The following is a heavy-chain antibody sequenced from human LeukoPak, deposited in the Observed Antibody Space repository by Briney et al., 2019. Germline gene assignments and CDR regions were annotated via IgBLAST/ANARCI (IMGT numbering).Heavy chain of an antibody. CDR2: INPNSGGT. D-gene: IGHD6-13*01. J-gene: IGHJ6*02. CDR3: ARLGAAPGPPHYFYYGMDV. Sequence: ASVKVSCKTSGYTFTGYYMHWVRQAPGQGLEWMGWINPNSGGTKYAQKFQGRVTMTRDTSISTAYMELSRLTSDDTAVYYCARLGAAPGPPHYFYYGMDVWGQGTTVTVS. V-gene: IGHV1-2*02. CDR1: GYTFTGYY.